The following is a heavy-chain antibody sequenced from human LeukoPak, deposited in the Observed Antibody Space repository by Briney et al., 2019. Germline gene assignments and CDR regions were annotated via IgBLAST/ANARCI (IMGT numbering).Heavy chain of an antibody. CDR3: ARVGWNYRLPFDD. V-gene: IGHV1-2*02. Sequence: ASVKVSCKASGYTFTSYYINWVRQAPGQGLEWMGWINPNCGGTNYAQKFQGRVTITRDTSISTAYMELSRLRSDDTAVYYCARVGWNYRLPFDDWGQGTLVTVSS. CDR1: GYTFTSYY. CDR2: INPNCGGT. J-gene: IGHJ4*01. D-gene: IGHD1-7*01.